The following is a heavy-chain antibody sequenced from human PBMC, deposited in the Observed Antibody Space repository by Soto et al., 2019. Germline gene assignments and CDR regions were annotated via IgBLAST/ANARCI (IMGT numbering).Heavy chain of an antibody. CDR1: GYRLDAAW. Sequence: GESLKISCKGVGYRLDAAWIGWVRQMPGKGLEWMGIIKPGGSDLRYSPSFRGQVTIPADAAVNTGYLQWDSLKASDTAMYYSARQMTYICDFWGQGTLVTVSS. D-gene: IGHD3-3*02. CDR3: ARQMTYICDF. J-gene: IGHJ4*02. CDR2: IKPGGSDL. V-gene: IGHV5-51*01.